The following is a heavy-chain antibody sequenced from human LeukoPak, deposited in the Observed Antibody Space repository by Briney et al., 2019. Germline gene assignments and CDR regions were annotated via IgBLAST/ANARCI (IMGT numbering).Heavy chain of an antibody. CDR3: ASSSLNYYYYYYMDV. J-gene: IGHJ6*03. CDR2: IYTSGST. Sequence: PSQTLSLTCTVSGGSISSYYWSWIRQPAGKGLEWIGRIYTSGSTNYNPSLKSRVTISVDTSKNQFSLKLSSVTAADTAVYYCASSSLNYYYYYYMDVWGKGTTVTISS. V-gene: IGHV4-4*07. CDR1: GGSISSYY.